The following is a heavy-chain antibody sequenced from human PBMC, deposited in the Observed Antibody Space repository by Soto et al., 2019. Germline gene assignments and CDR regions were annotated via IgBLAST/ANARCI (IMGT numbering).Heavy chain of an antibody. CDR1: GFTFSSYG. CDR2: ISYDGSNK. CDR3: AKVPYSYGLAADY. J-gene: IGHJ4*02. D-gene: IGHD5-18*01. V-gene: IGHV3-30*18. Sequence: TGGSLRLSCAASGFTFSSYGMHWVRQAPGKGLEWVAVISYDGSNKYYADSVKGRFTISRDNSKNTLYLQMNSLRAEDTAVYYCAKVPYSYGLAADYWGQGTLVTVSS.